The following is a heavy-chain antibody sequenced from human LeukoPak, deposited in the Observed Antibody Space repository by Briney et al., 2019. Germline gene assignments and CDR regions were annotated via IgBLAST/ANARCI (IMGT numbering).Heavy chain of an antibody. CDR2: IYYSGST. D-gene: IGHD6-13*01. Sequence: SETLSLTCTVSGGSISSYYWSWIRQPPGKGLEWIGSIYYSGSTYYNPSLKSRVTISVDTSKNQFSLKLSSVTAADTAVYYCARDRVSSWYSTNWFDPWGQGTLVTVSS. CDR1: GGSISSYY. CDR3: ARDRVSSWYSTNWFDP. J-gene: IGHJ5*02. V-gene: IGHV4-59*12.